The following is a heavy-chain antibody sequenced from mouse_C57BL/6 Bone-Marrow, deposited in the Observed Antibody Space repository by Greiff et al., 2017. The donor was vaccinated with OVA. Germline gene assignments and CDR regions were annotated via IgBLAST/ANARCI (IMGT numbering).Heavy chain of an antibody. CDR3: AIPIYYGKDD. V-gene: IGHV1-69*01. CDR1: GYTFTSYW. J-gene: IGHJ2*01. CDR2: IDPSDSYT. Sequence: QVQLQQPGAELVMPGASVKLSCKASGYTFTSYWMHWVKQRPGQGLEWIGEIDPSDSYTNYNQKFKGKSTLTVDKSSSTAYMQLSSLTSEDSAVYYCAIPIYYGKDDWGQGTTLTVSS. D-gene: IGHD2-1*01.